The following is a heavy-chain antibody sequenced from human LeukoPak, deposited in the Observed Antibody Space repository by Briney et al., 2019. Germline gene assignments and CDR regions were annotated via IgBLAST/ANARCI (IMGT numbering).Heavy chain of an antibody. D-gene: IGHD6-13*01. CDR1: GFTFSSYS. V-gene: IGHV3-21*01. CDR3: ARDDQGSSWYLGHSDAFDI. J-gene: IGHJ3*02. Sequence: AGGSVRLSCAASGFTFSSYSMNWVRQAPGKGLEWVSSISSGSSYTYYGDSVKGRFTISRDNTKKSLYLQMNSLRAEDTAVYYCARDDQGSSWYLGHSDAFDIWGQGTMVTVSS. CDR2: ISSGSSYT.